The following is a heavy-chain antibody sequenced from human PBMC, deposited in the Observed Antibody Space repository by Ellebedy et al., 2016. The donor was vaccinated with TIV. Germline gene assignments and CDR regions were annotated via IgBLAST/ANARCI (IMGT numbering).Heavy chain of an antibody. J-gene: IGHJ6*02. V-gene: IGHV3-30*03. CDR3: ARDRGGTAMVPWYYYGMDV. CDR1: GFTFSSYG. D-gene: IGHD5-18*01. CDR2: ISYDGSHK. Sequence: GGSLRLSCVASGFTFSSYGMHWVRQAPGKGLQWVAVISYDGSHKYYADSVKGRFTISRDNSKNTLYLQMNSLRAEDTAVYYCARDRGGTAMVPWYYYGMDVWGQGTTVTVSS.